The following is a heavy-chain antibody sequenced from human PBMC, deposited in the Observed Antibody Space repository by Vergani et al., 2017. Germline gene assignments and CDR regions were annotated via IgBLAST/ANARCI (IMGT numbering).Heavy chain of an antibody. J-gene: IGHJ4*02. CDR1: GYTFTGYY. Sequence: QVQLVQSGAEVKKPGASVKVSCKASGYTFTGYYMHWVRQAPGQGLEWMGWIRGYNGNTNYAQKLQGRVTMTTDTSTSTAYMELRSLRSDDTAVYYCARDDIEVYYGRGSYFDYWGQGTLVTVSS. D-gene: IGHD3-10*01. V-gene: IGHV1-18*04. CDR2: IRGYNGNT. CDR3: ARDDIEVYYGRGSYFDY.